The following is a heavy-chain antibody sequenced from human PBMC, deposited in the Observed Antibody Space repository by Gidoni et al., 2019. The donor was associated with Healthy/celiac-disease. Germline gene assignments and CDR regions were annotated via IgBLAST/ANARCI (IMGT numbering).Heavy chain of an antibody. CDR1: GYTFTSYY. D-gene: IGHD2-2*01. CDR2: INPSGGST. J-gene: IGHJ5*02. Sequence: QVQLVQSGAEVKKPGASVKVSCKASGYTFTSYYMHWVRQAPGQGLEWMGIINPSGGSTSYAQKFQGRVTMTRDTSTSTVYMELSSLRSEDTAVYYCARDIGYCSSTSCYAGNWFDPWGQGTLVTVSS. CDR3: ARDIGYCSSTSCYAGNWFDP. V-gene: IGHV1-46*01.